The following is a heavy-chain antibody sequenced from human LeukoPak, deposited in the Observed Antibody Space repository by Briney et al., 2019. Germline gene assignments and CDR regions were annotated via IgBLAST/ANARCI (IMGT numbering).Heavy chain of an antibody. CDR1: GGSISSYY. CDR2: VFDSGST. J-gene: IGHJ6*03. CDR3: ARLYQQSKWKYYYYYMDV. D-gene: IGHD1-1*01. V-gene: IGHV4-59*01. Sequence: SETLSLTCTVSGGSISSYYWSWIRQPPGRGLEWIGYVFDSGSTNYNPSLKSRVTISVDTSTKQFSLRLSSVTAADTAVYYCARLYQQSKWKYYYYYMDVWGKGTAVTVSS.